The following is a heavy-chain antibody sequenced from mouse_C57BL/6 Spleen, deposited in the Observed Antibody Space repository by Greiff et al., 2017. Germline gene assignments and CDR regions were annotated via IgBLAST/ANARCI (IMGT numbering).Heavy chain of an antibody. CDR2: IDPSDSET. CDR3: ARGDYDVAY. V-gene: IGHV1-52*01. J-gene: IGHJ3*01. Sequence: VQLQQPGAELVRPGSSVKLSCKASGYTFTSYWMHWVKQRPIQGLEWIGNIDPSDSETHYNQKFKDKATLTVYKSSSTAYMQLSSLTSEDSAVYYCARGDYDVAYWGQGTLVTVSA. CDR1: GYTFTSYW. D-gene: IGHD2-4*01.